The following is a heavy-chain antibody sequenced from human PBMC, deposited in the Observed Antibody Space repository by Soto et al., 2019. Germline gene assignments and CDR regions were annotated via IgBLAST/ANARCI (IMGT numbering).Heavy chain of an antibody. CDR3: AMESTSGELYSSSWYNWFDP. V-gene: IGHV1-8*01. D-gene: IGHD6-13*01. CDR1: GYTFTSYD. CDR2: MNPNSGNT. J-gene: IGHJ5*02. Sequence: ASVKVSCKASGYTFTSYDINWVRQATGQGLEWMGWMNPNSGNTGYAQKFQGRVTMTRNTSISTAYMELSSLRSEDPAVYYCAMESTSGELYSSSWYNWFDPWGQGTLVTVSS.